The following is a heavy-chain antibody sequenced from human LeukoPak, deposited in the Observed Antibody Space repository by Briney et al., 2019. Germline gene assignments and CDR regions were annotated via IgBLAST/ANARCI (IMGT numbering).Heavy chain of an antibody. J-gene: IGHJ4*02. CDR2: INRDGSET. CDR3: ARSCGSGFYFDY. CDR1: EFTFTDYW. V-gene: IGHV3-7*01. Sequence: GGSLRLSCVASEFTFTDYWMGWVRQAPGKGLEWVANINRDGSETYYMDSVKGRFTISRDNAKNLLYLQMSSPRVEDTAVYYCARSCGSGFYFDYWGQGTLVTVSS. D-gene: IGHD3-10*01.